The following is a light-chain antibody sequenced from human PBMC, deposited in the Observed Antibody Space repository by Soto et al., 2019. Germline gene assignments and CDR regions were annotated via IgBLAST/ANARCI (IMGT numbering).Light chain of an antibody. J-gene: IGKJ1*01. V-gene: IGKV1-5*03. CDR3: QQYNSYPWT. CDR1: QNIYTW. Sequence: DIQMTQSPSTLSASVGERVTITCRTSQNIYTWLAWYQQKPGKAPNLLIYKASSLKSGVPSRFSGSGSGTEFSLTISSLQPDDFATDHCQQYNSYPWTFGQGTKVEIK. CDR2: KAS.